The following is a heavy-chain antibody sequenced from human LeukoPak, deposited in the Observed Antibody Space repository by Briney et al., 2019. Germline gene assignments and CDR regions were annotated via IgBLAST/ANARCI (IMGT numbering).Heavy chain of an antibody. CDR3: ARGYCGGGSCYFEY. CDR1: GFTFSNYW. Sequence: GGSLRLSCAASGFTFSNYWMHWVRQAPGKGLVWVSRINSDGSTTGYADSVKGRFTISRDNAKNTLYLQMNSLRAEDTAVYYCARGYCGGGSCYFEYWGRGNLVTVSS. CDR2: INSDGSTT. D-gene: IGHD2-15*01. J-gene: IGHJ4*02. V-gene: IGHV3-74*01.